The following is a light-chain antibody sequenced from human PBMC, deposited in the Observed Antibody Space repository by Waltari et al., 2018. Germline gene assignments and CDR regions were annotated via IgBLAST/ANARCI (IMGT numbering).Light chain of an antibody. CDR2: GNS. CDR3: QSYDSLCWV. J-gene: IGLJ3*02. CDR1: SSNIGAGYD. V-gene: IGLV1-40*01. Sequence: QSVLTQPPSVSGAPGQRVTISCTGSSSNIGAGYDVHWYQQLPGTAPKLLIYGNSNRPSGVPDRFSGSKSGTSASLAITGLQAEDEADYYCQSYDSLCWVFGGGTKLTVL.